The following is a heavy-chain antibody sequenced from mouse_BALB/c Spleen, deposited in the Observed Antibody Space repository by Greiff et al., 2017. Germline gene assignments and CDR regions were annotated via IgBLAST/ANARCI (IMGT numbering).Heavy chain of an antibody. V-gene: IGHV5-9-4*01. CDR2: ISSGGSYT. Sequence: DVKLQESGGGLVKPGGSLKLSCAASGFTFSSYAMSWVRQSPEKRLEWVAEISSGGSYTYYPDTVTGRFTISRDNANNTLYLEMSSLRSEDTAMYYCARDPQQGYYAMDYWGQGTSVTVSS. CDR3: ARDPQQGYYAMDY. D-gene: IGHD3-2*02. CDR1: GFTFSSYA. J-gene: IGHJ4*01.